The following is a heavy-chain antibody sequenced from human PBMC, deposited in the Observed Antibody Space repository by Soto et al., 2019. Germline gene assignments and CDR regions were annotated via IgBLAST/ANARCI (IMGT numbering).Heavy chain of an antibody. J-gene: IGHJ4*02. CDR1: GYTFTSYG. CDR2: ISAYNGNT. CDR3: ARDGLGFYYDSSGLDY. Sequence: ASVKVSCKASGYTFTSYGISWVRQAPGQGLEWMGWISAYNGNTNYAQKLQGRVTMTTDTSTSTAYMELRSLRSDDTAVYYCARDGLGFYYDSSGLDYWGQGTLVTVSS. D-gene: IGHD3-22*01. V-gene: IGHV1-18*04.